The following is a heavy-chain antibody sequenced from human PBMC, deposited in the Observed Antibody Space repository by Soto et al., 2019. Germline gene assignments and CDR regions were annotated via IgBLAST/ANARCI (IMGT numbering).Heavy chain of an antibody. CDR1: GFSFTTYA. CDR2: ISTDGGGR. Sequence: GGALRLSCAASGFSFTTYAMHWVRQAPGKGLQYVAAISTDGGGRYYTDSVKGRFIISRDNSKSTLYLQMGSLRGEDMAVYYCARYGSGSAYDHWGQGALVTVSS. CDR3: ARYGSGSAYDH. D-gene: IGHD3-10*01. J-gene: IGHJ4*02. V-gene: IGHV3-64*02.